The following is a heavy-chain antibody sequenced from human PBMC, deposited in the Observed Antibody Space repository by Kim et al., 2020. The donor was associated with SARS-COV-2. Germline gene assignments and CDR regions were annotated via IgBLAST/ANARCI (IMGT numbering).Heavy chain of an antibody. CDR3: ARVGVRGYSGHDY. CDR1: GFTFSSYA. D-gene: IGHD5-12*01. CDR2: ISYDGSNK. Sequence: GGSLRLSCAASGFTFSSYAMHWVRQAPGKGLEWVAVISYDGSNKYYADSVKGRFTISRDNSKNTLYLQMNSLRAEDTAVYYCARVGVRGYSGHDYWGQGTLVTVSS. J-gene: IGHJ4*02. V-gene: IGHV3-30*04.